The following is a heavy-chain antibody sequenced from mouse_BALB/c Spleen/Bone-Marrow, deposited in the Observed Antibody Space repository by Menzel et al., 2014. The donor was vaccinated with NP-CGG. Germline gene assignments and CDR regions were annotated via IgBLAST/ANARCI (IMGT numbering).Heavy chain of an antibody. CDR1: GFTFSSYG. CDR2: INSNGGST. CDR3: VRGNYGNYVDYFDF. V-gene: IGHV5-6-3*01. D-gene: IGHD2-1*01. J-gene: IGHJ2*01. Sequence: EVKLVESGGGLVQPGGSLKLSCAASGFTFSSYGMSWVRQTPDKRLELVATINSNGGSTYYPDSVKGRFTISRDTAKNTLYLQMSSLMSEETAMYYCVRGNYGNYVDYFDFWGQGTTLTVSS.